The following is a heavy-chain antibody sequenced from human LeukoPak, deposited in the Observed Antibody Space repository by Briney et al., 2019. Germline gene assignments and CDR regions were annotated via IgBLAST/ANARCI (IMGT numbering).Heavy chain of an antibody. CDR3: AKDQSSGYCFDY. D-gene: IGHD5-12*01. CDR1: GFTFSSYA. V-gene: IGHV3-23*01. J-gene: IGHJ4*02. Sequence: GGSLRLSCAASGFTFSSYAMSWVRQAPGKGLEWVLAISGSGGSTYYADSVKGRFTISRDNSKYTLYLQMNSLRAEDTAVYYCAKDQSSGYCFDYWGQGTLVTVSS. CDR2: ISGSGGST.